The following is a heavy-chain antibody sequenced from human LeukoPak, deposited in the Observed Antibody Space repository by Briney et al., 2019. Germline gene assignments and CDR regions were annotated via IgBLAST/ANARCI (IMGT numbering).Heavy chain of an antibody. CDR2: ISGNGGST. CDR3: AKTIAWYYFDY. CDR1: GFTFSSYG. Sequence: GGSLRLSCAASGFTFSSYGMSWVRQAPGKGLEWVSAISGNGGSTYYADSVKGRFTISRDNSKNTLYLQMNSLRAEDTAVYYCAKTIAWYYFDYWGQGTLVTVSS. V-gene: IGHV3-23*01. D-gene: IGHD3-3*02. J-gene: IGHJ4*02.